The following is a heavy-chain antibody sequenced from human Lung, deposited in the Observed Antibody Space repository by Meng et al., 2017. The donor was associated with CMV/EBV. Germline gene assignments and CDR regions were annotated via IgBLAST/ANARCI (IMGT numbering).Heavy chain of an antibody. CDR1: GYSISSPYY. CDR3: ARDRRGSYVTGWGY. Sequence: SETLSLXCTVSGYSISSPYYWGWIRQPPGMGLEWIGSIYYSGNTYYNPSLKSRVTISVDKSKNQFSLKLSSVTAADTAVYYCARDRRGSYVTGWGYWGQGTLVTVSS. V-gene: IGHV4-38-2*02. D-gene: IGHD3-16*01. CDR2: IYYSGNT. J-gene: IGHJ4*02.